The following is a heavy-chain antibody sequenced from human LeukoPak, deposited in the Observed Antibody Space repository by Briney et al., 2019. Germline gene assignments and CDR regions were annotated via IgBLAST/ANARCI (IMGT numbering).Heavy chain of an antibody. CDR2: THHSGST. J-gene: IGHJ3*02. CDR1: GGSFSGYY. CDR3: ARTDDAFHI. Sequence: SETLSLTCAVYGGSFSGYYWGWVRQPPGKGLEWIGSTHHSGSTYYNPSLKSRVTISVDTSKNQFSLKLSSVTAADTAMYYCARTDDAFHIWGHGTTVTVSS. V-gene: IGHV4-38-2*01. D-gene: IGHD2-21*02.